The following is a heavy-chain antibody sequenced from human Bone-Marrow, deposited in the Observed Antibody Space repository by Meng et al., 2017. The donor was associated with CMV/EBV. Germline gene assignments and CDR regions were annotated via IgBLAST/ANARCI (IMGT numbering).Heavy chain of an antibody. CDR3: ARAPSRITANDY. D-gene: IGHD5-24*01. V-gene: IGHV1-18*01. CDR2: ISAYTGNT. Sequence: ASVKVSCKASGYTFTSYGFSWVRQAPGQGLEWMGWISAYTGNTNYAQKLQDRVTMTTDTSTSTAYMELRSLRSDDTAVYYCARAPSRITANDYWGQGTLVTVSS. J-gene: IGHJ4*02. CDR1: GYTFTSYG.